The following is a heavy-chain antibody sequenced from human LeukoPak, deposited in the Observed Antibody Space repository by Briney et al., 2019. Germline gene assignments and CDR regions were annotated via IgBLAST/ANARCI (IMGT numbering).Heavy chain of an antibody. CDR3: ARGPNHARYYGSGSYYNVGLIVGP. V-gene: IGHV3-74*01. CDR1: GFTFSNYW. D-gene: IGHD3-10*01. CDR2: INSDGSST. Sequence: SGGSLRLSWAASGFTFSNYWMHWVRQAPGKGLVWVSRINSDGSSTSYADSVKGRFTISRDNAKNTLYLQMNSLRAEDTAVYYCARGPNHARYYGSGSYYNVGLIVGPWGQGTLVTVSS. J-gene: IGHJ5*02.